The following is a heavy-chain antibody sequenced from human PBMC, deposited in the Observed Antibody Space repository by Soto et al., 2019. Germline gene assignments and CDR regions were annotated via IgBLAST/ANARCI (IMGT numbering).Heavy chain of an antibody. J-gene: IGHJ4*02. D-gene: IGHD6-6*01. CDR2: IFHTGST. CDR1: VDSINNNEW. Sequence: QSQTLSLTCAVSVDSINNNEWWSWVRQPPGKGLEWLGEIFHTGSTNYNPSFKSRVTISVDKSMNQFSLKMNSVTAADTAVYYCTKDFKSSSLYWGRGTLVTVSS. CDR3: TKDFKSSSLY. V-gene: IGHV4-4*02.